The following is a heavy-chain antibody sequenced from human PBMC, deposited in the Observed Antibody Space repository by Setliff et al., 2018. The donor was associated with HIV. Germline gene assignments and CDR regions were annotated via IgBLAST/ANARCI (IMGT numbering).Heavy chain of an antibody. CDR1: GYSFTNYG. CDR3: APDFGDNWFDP. Sequence: ASVKVSCKASGYSFTNYGISWVRQAPGQGLEWVGWISPYNGDTKYAEKVQGRVTITADKSTSTVYMDLSNLRSDDTATYYCAPDFGDNWFDPWGQGTLVTVSS. D-gene: IGHD4-17*01. V-gene: IGHV1-18*01. J-gene: IGHJ5*02. CDR2: ISPYNGDT.